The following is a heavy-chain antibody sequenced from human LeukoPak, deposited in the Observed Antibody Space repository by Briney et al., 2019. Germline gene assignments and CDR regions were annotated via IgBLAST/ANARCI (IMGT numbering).Heavy chain of an antibody. CDR3: AKDPSTIAAPGANY. CDR2: IYSGGST. D-gene: IGHD6-6*01. Sequence: VGSLRLSSAASGFTVSSNYMSWVRQAPGKGLEWVSVIYSGGSTYYADSVKGRFTISRDNSKNTLYLQMNSLRAEDTAVYYCAKDPSTIAAPGANYWGQGTLVTVSS. J-gene: IGHJ4*02. CDR1: GFTVSSNY. V-gene: IGHV3-66*01.